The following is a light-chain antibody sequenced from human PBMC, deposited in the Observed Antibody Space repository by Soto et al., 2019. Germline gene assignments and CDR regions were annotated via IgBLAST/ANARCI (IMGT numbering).Light chain of an antibody. V-gene: IGKV3-15*01. CDR2: DAS. CDR3: QHYLTWPLT. CDR1: QGVGST. J-gene: IGKJ4*01. Sequence: ELVLTQSPATLSLSPGERATLSCRVSQGVGSTLAWYQQEPGRAPRLLIYDASTRATGIPARFSGAGSGTEFTLTISGLQSDDFAVYYCQHYLTWPLTFGGGTRVEI.